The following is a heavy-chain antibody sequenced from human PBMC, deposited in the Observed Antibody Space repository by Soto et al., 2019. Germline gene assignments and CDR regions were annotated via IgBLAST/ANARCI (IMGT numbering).Heavy chain of an antibody. Sequence: VSLIVSCKSAGFMLNNSAVAFVRQSPGQGLQWVASVSDNGGSRGGTYYADSVKGRFTISRDNSKNTLYMQLDSLTGADTAVYYCARENEVVIDDLDIWGQRTMVNV. V-gene: IGHV3-23*01. CDR3: ARENEVVIDDLDI. D-gene: IGHD2-15*01. CDR1: GFMLNNSA. J-gene: IGHJ3*02. CDR2: VSDNGGSRGGT.